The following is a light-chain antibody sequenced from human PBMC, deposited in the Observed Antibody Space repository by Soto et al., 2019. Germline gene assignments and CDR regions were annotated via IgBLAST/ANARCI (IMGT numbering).Light chain of an antibody. Sequence: DIQMTQSPSALSASVGDRVTITCRASQSISSWLAWYQQKPGKAPKLLIYDASTLQSGVPSRFSRSASGTEFTLTISNPQTDAFATYYCQQYESYSPWTFGQGTRVEIK. V-gene: IGKV1-5*01. J-gene: IGKJ1*01. CDR1: QSISSW. CDR3: QQYESYSPWT. CDR2: DAS.